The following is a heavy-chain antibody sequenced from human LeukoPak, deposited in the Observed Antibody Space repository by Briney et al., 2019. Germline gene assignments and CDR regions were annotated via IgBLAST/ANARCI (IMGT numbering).Heavy chain of an antibody. CDR2: INHSGST. CDR3: AREGSYGMDV. J-gene: IGHJ6*02. Sequence: GSLRLSCAASGFTFSSYAMSWIRQPPGKGLEWIGEINHSGSTNYNPSLKSRVTISVDTSKNQFSLKLSSVTAADTAVYYCAREGSYGMDVWGQGTTVTVSS. V-gene: IGHV4-34*01. CDR1: GFTFSSYA.